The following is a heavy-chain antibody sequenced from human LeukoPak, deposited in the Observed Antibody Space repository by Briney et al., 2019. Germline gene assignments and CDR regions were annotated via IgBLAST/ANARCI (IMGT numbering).Heavy chain of an antibody. V-gene: IGHV4-59*01. CDR1: CGSISSYF. CDR3: ARTPAEQKAYLYDSSGYYYDY. J-gene: IGHJ4*02. Sequence: SETLSLTCTVSCGSISSYFWSWIRKHPGKGLEWIGYVYYSGSTNYNPSLKSRVTISVDTSKNQFSLKLSSVTAADTAVYYCARTPAEQKAYLYDSSGYYYDYWGQGTLVTVSS. CDR2: VYYSGST. D-gene: IGHD3-22*01.